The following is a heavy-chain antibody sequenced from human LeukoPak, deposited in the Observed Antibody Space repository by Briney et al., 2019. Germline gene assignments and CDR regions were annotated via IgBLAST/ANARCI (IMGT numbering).Heavy chain of an antibody. D-gene: IGHD3-10*01. CDR1: GGSFSGYY. J-gene: IGHJ6*02. Sequence: SETLSLTCAAYGGSFSGYYWSWIRQPPGKGLEWISEINHSGNTNYNPSLKRRVTISLDTSTNQFSMTLSSVTAADTAVYYCAIPAQKTLLWFGEYYYGMDVWGQGTTVTVSS. V-gene: IGHV4-34*01. CDR2: INHSGNT. CDR3: AIPAQKTLLWFGEYYYGMDV.